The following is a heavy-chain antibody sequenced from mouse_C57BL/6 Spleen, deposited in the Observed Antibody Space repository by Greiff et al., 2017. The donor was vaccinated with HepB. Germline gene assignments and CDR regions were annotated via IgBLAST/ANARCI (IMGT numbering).Heavy chain of an antibody. CDR2: IYPRDGST. V-gene: IGHV1-78*01. D-gene: IGHD1-1*01. CDR1: GYTFTDHT. Sequence: QVQLQQSDAELVKPGASVKISCKVSGYTFTDHTIHWMKQRPEQGLEWIGYIYPRDGSTKYNEKFKGKATLTADKSSSTAYMQLNSLTSEDSAVYFCARESGSYYYGSREWYFDVWGTGTTVTVSS. J-gene: IGHJ1*03. CDR3: ARESGSYYYGSREWYFDV.